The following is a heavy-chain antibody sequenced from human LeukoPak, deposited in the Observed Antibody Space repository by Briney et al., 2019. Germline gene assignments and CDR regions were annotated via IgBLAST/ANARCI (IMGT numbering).Heavy chain of an antibody. V-gene: IGHV4-59*08. CDR1: GGSISGYY. CDR2: VYDNGNT. Sequence: KSSETLSLTCTVSGGSISGYYWSWSRQPPGKGLEWIGYVYDNGNTNYNPSLKSRVTILVDTSKNQFSLKLTSLTAADTAVYYCARGMPMVRGSVDVWGQGTTVTVSS. CDR3: ARGMPMVRGSVDV. J-gene: IGHJ6*02. D-gene: IGHD3-10*01.